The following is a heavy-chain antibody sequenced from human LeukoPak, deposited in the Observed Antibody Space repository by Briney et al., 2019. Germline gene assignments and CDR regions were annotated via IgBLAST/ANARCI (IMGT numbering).Heavy chain of an antibody. D-gene: IGHD3-22*01. CDR1: GFTFRSYI. V-gene: IGHV3-23*01. CDR3: AKPYYYDRSGSGVNHFDY. CDR2: ITGSTIYT. Sequence: GSLRLSCTASGFTFRSYIMTWVRQAPGKGLEWVAAITGSTIYTYYADSVKGRFTVSRDNTKNTLYLQMNSLRAEDTAVYYCAKPYYYDRSGSGVNHFDYWGQGTLVTVSS. J-gene: IGHJ4*02.